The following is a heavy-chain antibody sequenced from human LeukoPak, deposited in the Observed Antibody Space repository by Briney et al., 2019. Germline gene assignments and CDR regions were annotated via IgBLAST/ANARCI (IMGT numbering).Heavy chain of an antibody. CDR1: GFTFSTYS. Sequence: GGSLRLSCAASGFTFSTYSMNWVRRAPGKGLEWVSSISATGSYTYYADSVKGRFTISRDSAKSSLYLQMNSLRAEDTAVHFCTKKGSRIAAAGPYFDYWGQGTLVTVSS. V-gene: IGHV3-21*01. CDR3: TKKGSRIAAAGPYFDY. D-gene: IGHD6-13*01. J-gene: IGHJ4*02. CDR2: ISATGSYT.